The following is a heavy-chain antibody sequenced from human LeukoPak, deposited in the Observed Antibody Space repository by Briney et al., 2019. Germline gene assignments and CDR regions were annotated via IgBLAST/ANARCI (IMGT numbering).Heavy chain of an antibody. CDR1: GGSISSYY. CDR2: IYYSGST. CDR3: ARETGGAYYYYYYMDV. V-gene: IGHV4-59*12. D-gene: IGHD7-27*01. Sequence: SETLSLTCTVSGGSISSYYWSWIRQPPGKGLEWIGYIYYSGSTNYNPSLTSRVTISVDTSKNQFSLKLSSVTAADTAVYYCARETGGAYYYYYYMDVWGKGTTVTVSS. J-gene: IGHJ6*03.